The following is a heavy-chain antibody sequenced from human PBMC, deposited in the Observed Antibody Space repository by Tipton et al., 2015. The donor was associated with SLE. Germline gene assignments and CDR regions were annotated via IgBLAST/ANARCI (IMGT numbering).Heavy chain of an antibody. Sequence: SLRLSCAASGFTFSSYGMHWVRQAPGKGLEWVAVISDDRSNKYYADSVKGRFTISRDNSKNTLHLQMNSLRTEDTAVYYCAREGNWNGEFDYWGQGTLVTVSS. J-gene: IGHJ4*02. D-gene: IGHD1-1*01. CDR1: GFTFSSYG. V-gene: IGHV3-30*03. CDR3: AREGNWNGEFDY. CDR2: ISDDRSNK.